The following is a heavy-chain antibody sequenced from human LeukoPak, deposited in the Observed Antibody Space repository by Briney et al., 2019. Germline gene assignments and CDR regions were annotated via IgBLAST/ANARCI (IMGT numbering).Heavy chain of an antibody. CDR1: GFTFSTYG. V-gene: IGHV3-23*01. CDR3: AKDQGLGDYDFWSGYYTYYFDY. J-gene: IGHJ4*02. Sequence: GGSLRLSCAASGFTFSTYGMHWVRQAPGKGLEWVSAISGSGGSTYYADSVKGRFTISRDNSKNTLYLQMNSLRAEDTAVYYCAKDQGLGDYDFWSGYYTYYFDYWGQGTLVTVSS. CDR2: ISGSGGST. D-gene: IGHD3-3*01.